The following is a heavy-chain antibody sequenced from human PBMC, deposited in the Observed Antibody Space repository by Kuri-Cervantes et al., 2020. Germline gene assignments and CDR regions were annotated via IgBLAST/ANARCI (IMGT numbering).Heavy chain of an antibody. V-gene: IGHV4-61*02. D-gene: IGHD1-14*01. Sequence: SETLSLTCTVSGGSISSGSYYWSWIRQPAGKGLEWIGRIYTSGSTYYNPSLKSRVTISVDTSKNQFSLKLSSVTAADTAVYYCARSMKFPVGTIDYWGQGTLVTVSS. CDR3: ARSMKFPVGTIDY. CDR2: IYTSGST. CDR1: GGSISSGSYY. J-gene: IGHJ4*02.